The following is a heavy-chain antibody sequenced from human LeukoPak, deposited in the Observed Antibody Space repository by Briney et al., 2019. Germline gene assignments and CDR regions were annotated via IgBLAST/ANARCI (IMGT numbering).Heavy chain of an antibody. CDR2: ISSTSNTR. Sequence: GGSLRLSCAGSGFTFSSYSMNWVRQAPGKGLEWVSFISSTSNTRNYADSVKGRFTISRDNAKNSLYLQMNSLRAEDTAVYYCARDLDWGQGTPVTVSS. V-gene: IGHV3-48*01. CDR3: ARDLD. J-gene: IGHJ4*02. CDR1: GFTFSSYS. D-gene: IGHD3-16*01.